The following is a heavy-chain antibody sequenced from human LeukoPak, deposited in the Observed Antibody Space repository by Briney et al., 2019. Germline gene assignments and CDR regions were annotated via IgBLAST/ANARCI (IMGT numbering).Heavy chain of an antibody. CDR3: ASGAGGGTFSVSY. D-gene: IGHD6-13*01. Sequence: ASVKVSCKASVYTFTSYYMHWVRHAPGQGLEWMGIINPSGGSTNYSQKYQGRVTVTRDTSSSTLYMELSSLRSEDTAVYYCASGAGGGTFSVSYWGQGTHLTVSS. CDR1: VYTFTSYY. V-gene: IGHV1-46*01. CDR2: INPSGGST. J-gene: IGHJ4*02.